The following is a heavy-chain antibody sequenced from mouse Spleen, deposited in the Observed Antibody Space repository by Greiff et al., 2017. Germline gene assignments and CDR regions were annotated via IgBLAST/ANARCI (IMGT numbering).Heavy chain of an antibody. CDR3: ARYGTLYGSEWFAY. D-gene: IGHD1-1*01. V-gene: IGHV1-59*01. Sequence: QVQLKQPGAELVRPGTSVKLSCKASGYTFTSYWMHWVKQRPGQGLEWIGVIDPSDSYTNYNQKFKGKATLTVDTSSSTAYMQLSSLTSEDSAVYYCARYGTLYGSEWFAYWGQGTLVTVSA. CDR1: GYTFTSYW. CDR2: IDPSDSYT. J-gene: IGHJ3*01.